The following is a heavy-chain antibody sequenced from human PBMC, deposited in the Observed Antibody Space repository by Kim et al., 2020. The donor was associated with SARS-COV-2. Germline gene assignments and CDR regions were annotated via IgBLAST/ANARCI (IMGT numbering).Heavy chain of an antibody. Sequence: GGSLRLSCTASGFTFGDYAMSWFRQAPGKGLEWVGFIRSKAYGGTTEYAASVKGRFTISRDDSKSIAYLQMNSLKTEDTAVYYCTRDSGSYSHYYYYYYMDVWGKGTTVTVSS. V-gene: IGHV3-49*03. CDR3: TRDSGSYSHYYYYYYMDV. CDR2: IRSKAYGGTT. D-gene: IGHD1-26*01. CDR1: GFTFGDYA. J-gene: IGHJ6*03.